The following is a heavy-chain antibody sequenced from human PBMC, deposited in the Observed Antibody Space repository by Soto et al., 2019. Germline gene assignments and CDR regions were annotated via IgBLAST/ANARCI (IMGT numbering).Heavy chain of an antibody. CDR2: IWYDGSNK. Sequence: GGSLRLSCAASGFTFSSYGMHWVRQAPGKGLEWVAVIWYDGSNKYYADSVKGRFTISRDNSKNTLYLQMNSLRAEDTAVYYCAREAGFDWLLSKHKNWFDPWGQGTLVTVSS. D-gene: IGHD3-9*01. CDR1: GFTFSSYG. J-gene: IGHJ5*02. V-gene: IGHV3-33*01. CDR3: AREAGFDWLLSKHKNWFDP.